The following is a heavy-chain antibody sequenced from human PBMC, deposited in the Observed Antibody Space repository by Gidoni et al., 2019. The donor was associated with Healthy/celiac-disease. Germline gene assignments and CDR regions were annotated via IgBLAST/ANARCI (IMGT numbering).Heavy chain of an antibody. CDR2: ISGSGGST. V-gene: IGHV3-23*01. CDR3: AKDGDYYDSSGTFDY. CDR1: GFTFSSYA. Sequence: EVQLLESGVGLVQPGGSLILSCAASGFTFSSYAMNWVRQAPGKGLEWVSAISGSGGSTYYADSVKGRFTISRDNSKNTLYLQMNSLRAEDTAVYYCAKDGDYYDSSGTFDYWGQGTLVTVSS. D-gene: IGHD3-22*01. J-gene: IGHJ4*02.